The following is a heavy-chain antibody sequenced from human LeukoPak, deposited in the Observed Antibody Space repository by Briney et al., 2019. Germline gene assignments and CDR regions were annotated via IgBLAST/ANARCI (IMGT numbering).Heavy chain of an antibody. V-gene: IGHV5-51*01. CDR1: GYSFTSYW. CDR3: ARHRGYGIRRIAVAGTGSYFAY. Sequence: KPGESLKISCKGSGYSFTSYWIGWVRQMPGKGLEWMGIIYPGDSDTRYSPSFQGQVTISADKSISTAYLQWSSLKASDTAMYYCARHRGYGIRRIAVAGTGSYFAYWGQGTLVTVSS. J-gene: IGHJ4*02. CDR2: IYPGDSDT. D-gene: IGHD6-19*01.